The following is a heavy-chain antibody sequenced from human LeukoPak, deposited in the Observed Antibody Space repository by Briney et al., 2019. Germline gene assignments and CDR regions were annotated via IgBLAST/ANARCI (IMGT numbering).Heavy chain of an antibody. CDR1: GFAFSSYW. V-gene: IGHV3-7*01. J-gene: IGHJ5*01. Sequence: GGSLRLSCAASGFAFSSYWLSWVRQAPGKGLEWVANIKQDGSEKYYVDSLKGRFTVSRDNAKNALYLQINSLRVGDTAVYYCAKAGPPTYYYDTSGYYSDSWGQGTLVTVS. CDR3: AKAGPPTYYYDTSGYYSDS. CDR2: IKQDGSEK. D-gene: IGHD3-22*01.